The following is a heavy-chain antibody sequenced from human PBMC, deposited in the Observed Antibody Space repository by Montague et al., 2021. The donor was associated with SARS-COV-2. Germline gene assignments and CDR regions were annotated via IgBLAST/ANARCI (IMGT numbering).Heavy chain of an antibody. V-gene: IGHV4-34*01. CDR1: GGSFSGYY. J-gene: IGHJ5*02. Sequence: SETLSLTCAVSGGSFSGYYWSWIRQPPGKRLEWIGEINHSGSTNYNPSLKSRVTISVDTSKNQFSLKLSSVTAADTAVYYCARGPRITVIVVVINDIWFDPWGQGTLVTVSS. CDR2: INHSGST. CDR3: ARGPRITVIVVVINDIWFDP. D-gene: IGHD3-22*01.